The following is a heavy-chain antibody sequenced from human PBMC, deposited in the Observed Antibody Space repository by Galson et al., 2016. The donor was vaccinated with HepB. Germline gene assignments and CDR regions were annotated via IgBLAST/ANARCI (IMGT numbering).Heavy chain of an antibody. J-gene: IGHJ4*02. CDR3: ARVRSSGWQTKYYSDY. D-gene: IGHD6-19*01. V-gene: IGHV4-59*01. CDR2: IYYSGST. Sequence: LSLTCTVSGGSIRSYYWSWIRQPPGKGLEWIGYIYYSGSTNYNPSLKSRVTISVGTSNNQLSLKLSSVTAADTAVYYCARVRSSGWQTKYYSDYCGQGTLVTVSS. CDR1: GGSIRSYY.